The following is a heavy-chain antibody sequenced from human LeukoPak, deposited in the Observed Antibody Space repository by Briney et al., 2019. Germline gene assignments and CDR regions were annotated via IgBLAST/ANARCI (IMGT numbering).Heavy chain of an antibody. CDR1: GYTFTGYY. CDR2: INPNSGGT. D-gene: IGHD3-22*01. Sequence: GASVKVSCKASGYTFTGYYMHWVRQAPGQGLEWMGRINPNSGGTNYAQKFQGRVTMTRDTSISTAYMELSRLRSDDTAVYYCARDLGYYDSSGYSRPYFDYWGRGTLVTVSS. CDR3: ARDLGYYDSSGYSRPYFDY. J-gene: IGHJ4*02. V-gene: IGHV1-2*06.